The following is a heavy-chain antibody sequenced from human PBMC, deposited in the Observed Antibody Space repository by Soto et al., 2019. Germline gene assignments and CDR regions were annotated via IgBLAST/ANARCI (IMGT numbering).Heavy chain of an antibody. CDR2: MNPNSGNT. J-gene: IGHJ6*02. CDR1: GYTFTSYD. Sequence: QVQLVQSGAEVKKPGASVKVSCKASGYTFTSYDINWVRQATGQGLEGMGWMNPNSGNTGYAQKFQGRVTITRNTSISTAYMELSSLRSEDTAVYYCARWPDGYYYYGMDVWGQGTTVTVSS. CDR3: ARWPDGYYYYGMDV. V-gene: IGHV1-8*01.